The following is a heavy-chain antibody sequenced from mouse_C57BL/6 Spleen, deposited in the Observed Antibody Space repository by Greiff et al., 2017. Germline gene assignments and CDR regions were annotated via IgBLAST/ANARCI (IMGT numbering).Heavy chain of an antibody. Sequence: EVQLVESGGGLVKPGGSLKLSCAASGFTFSSYAMSWVRQTPEKRLEWVATISDGGSYTYYPDNVKGRFTISSDNAKNNLYLQMSHLKSEDTAMYYCARDGGLGLGFAYWGQGTLVTVSA. CDR3: ARDGGLGLGFAY. V-gene: IGHV5-4*01. J-gene: IGHJ3*01. CDR2: ISDGGSYT. CDR1: GFTFSSYA. D-gene: IGHD4-1*01.